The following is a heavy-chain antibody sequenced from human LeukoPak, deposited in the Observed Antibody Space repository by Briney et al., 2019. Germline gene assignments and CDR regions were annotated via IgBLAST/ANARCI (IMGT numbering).Heavy chain of an antibody. CDR3: ARSAGLYYYYYMDV. CDR2: IIPNFGTA. V-gene: IGHV1-69*05. Sequence: ASVKVSCKASGGTFSSYAISWVRQAPGQGLEWMGGIIPNFGTANYAQKFQGRVTITTDESTSTAYMELSSLRSEDTAVYSCARSAGLYYYYYMDVWGKGTTVTVSS. CDR1: GGTFSSYA. D-gene: IGHD6-13*01. J-gene: IGHJ6*03.